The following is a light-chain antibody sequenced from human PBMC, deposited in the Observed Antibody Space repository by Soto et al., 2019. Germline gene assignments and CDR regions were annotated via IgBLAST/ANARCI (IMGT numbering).Light chain of an antibody. CDR2: DAS. J-gene: IGKJ4*01. V-gene: IGKV1-33*01. Sequence: DIQMTQSPSSLSASVGDTVTITCQASQGISNYLNWYQQKPGKAPKLLIYDASKLETGVSSRFSGSGSGADFTFTVSSLQPEDIATYYCQQYDSAPLTFGGGTKVEIK. CDR1: QGISNY. CDR3: QQYDSAPLT.